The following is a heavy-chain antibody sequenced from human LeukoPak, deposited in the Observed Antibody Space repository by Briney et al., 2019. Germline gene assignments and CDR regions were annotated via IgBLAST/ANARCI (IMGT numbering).Heavy chain of an antibody. J-gene: IGHJ4*02. Sequence: PGGSLRLSCAASGFTFSSYAMSWVRQAPGKGLEWVSGISGSGGNTYYADSVKGRFTISGDNSKNTLSLQMNSLRAEDTAVYYCAKLWLWSYGDLDYWGQGTLVTVSS. V-gene: IGHV3-23*01. CDR3: AKLWLWSYGDLDY. D-gene: IGHD5-18*01. CDR2: ISGSGGNT. CDR1: GFTFSSYA.